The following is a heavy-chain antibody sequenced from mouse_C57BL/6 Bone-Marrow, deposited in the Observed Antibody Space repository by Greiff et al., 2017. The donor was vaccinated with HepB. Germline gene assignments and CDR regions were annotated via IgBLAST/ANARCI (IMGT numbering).Heavy chain of an antibody. J-gene: IGHJ3*01. V-gene: IGHV1-42*01. CDR2: INPSTGGT. CDR1: GYSFTGYY. D-gene: IGHD4-1*01. CDR3: ASLNWNWFAY. Sequence: EVKLMESGPELVKPGASVKISCKASGYSFTGYYMNWVKQSNDKSLEWIGEINPSTGGTTYNQKSKAKSTLTVDKTSSTAYMQLKSLTSVDTAVYYCASLNWNWFAYWGQETLVTVSA.